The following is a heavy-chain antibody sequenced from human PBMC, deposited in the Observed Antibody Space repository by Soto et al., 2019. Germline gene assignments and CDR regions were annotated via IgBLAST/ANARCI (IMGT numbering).Heavy chain of an antibody. CDR1: GGTFNNYA. D-gene: IGHD1-26*01. J-gene: IGHJ4*02. CDR2: IIPIFGIA. Sequence: QVQLMQSGAEVKKPGSSVRVSCKASGGTFNNYAISWVRQAPGQGLEWMGGIIPIFGIANYAQRFQGRFTTTADESTSTAYMELTSLTFEDTAIYYCARGSGSYFDYWGQGTLVTVSS. CDR3: ARGSGSYFDY. V-gene: IGHV1-69*01.